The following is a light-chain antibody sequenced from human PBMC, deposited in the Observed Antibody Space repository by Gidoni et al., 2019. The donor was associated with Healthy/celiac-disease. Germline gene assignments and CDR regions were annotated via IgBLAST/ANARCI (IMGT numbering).Light chain of an antibody. Sequence: AIQMTQSPSSLSASVGDRVTITCRASQGIRNDLGWYQQKPGKAPKLLIYAASSLQSGVPSRFSGSGSGTDFTLTISSLQSEDFATYYCLQDYNYPLTFGPXTKVDIK. CDR3: LQDYNYPLT. V-gene: IGKV1-6*01. J-gene: IGKJ3*01. CDR2: AAS. CDR1: QGIRND.